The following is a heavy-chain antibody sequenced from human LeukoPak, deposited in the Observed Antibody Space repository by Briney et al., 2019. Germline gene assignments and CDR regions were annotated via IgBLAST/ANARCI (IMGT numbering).Heavy chain of an antibody. CDR2: ISSSSSYI. D-gene: IGHD3-10*01. Sequence: NSGGSLRLSCAASGFTFSSYSMNWVRQAPGKGLEWVSSISSSSSYIYYADSVKGRFTISRDNAKNSLYLQMNSLRAEDTAVYYCAKVSGYYYAFDYFDYWGQGTLVTVSS. J-gene: IGHJ4*02. V-gene: IGHV3-21*01. CDR3: AKVSGYYYAFDYFDY. CDR1: GFTFSSYS.